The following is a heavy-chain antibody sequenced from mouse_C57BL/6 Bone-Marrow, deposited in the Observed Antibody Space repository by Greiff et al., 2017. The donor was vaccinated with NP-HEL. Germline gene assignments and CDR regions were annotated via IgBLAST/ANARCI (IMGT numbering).Heavy chain of an antibody. Sequence: QVQLQQPGAELVKPGASVKLSCKASGYTFTSYWMHWVKQRPGQGLEWIGMIHPNSGSTNYNEKFKSKATLTVDKSSSPAYMQLSSLTSEDSAVYYCARGDYYGSSYGFAYWGQGTLVTVSA. D-gene: IGHD1-1*01. J-gene: IGHJ3*01. CDR3: ARGDYYGSSYGFAY. CDR1: GYTFTSYW. V-gene: IGHV1-64*01. CDR2: IHPNSGST.